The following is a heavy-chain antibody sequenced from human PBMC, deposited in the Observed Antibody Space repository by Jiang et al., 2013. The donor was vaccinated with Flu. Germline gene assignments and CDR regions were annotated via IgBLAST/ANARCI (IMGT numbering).Heavy chain of an antibody. CDR3: ATIQRRVVRGVIIGLDY. CDR2: INHSGNT. D-gene: IGHD3-10*01. J-gene: IGHJ4*02. Sequence: KPSETLSLTCAVYGGSFSTYYWTWIRQPPGKGLEWIGEINHSGNTNYNPSLKSRVTISIDTSKNQFSLKLASVTAADTAVYYCATIQRRVVRGVIIGLDYWGQGTLVTVSS. V-gene: IGHV4-34*01. CDR1: GGSFSTYY.